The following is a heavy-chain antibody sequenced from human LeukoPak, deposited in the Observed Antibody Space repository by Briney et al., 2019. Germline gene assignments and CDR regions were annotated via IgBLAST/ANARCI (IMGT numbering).Heavy chain of an antibody. CDR2: SGNRADRYTT. Sequence: GGSLRLSCAASGFNPSDHFMDWVRQTPERGLEWVGRSGNRADRYTTQYAASVKGRFTISRDESHYTLYLHMTSLRTEDTAVYYCVRGHWGFDYWGRGTLVTVSS. V-gene: IGHV3-72*01. CDR1: GFNPSDHF. CDR3: VRGHWGFDY. J-gene: IGHJ4*02. D-gene: IGHD7-27*01.